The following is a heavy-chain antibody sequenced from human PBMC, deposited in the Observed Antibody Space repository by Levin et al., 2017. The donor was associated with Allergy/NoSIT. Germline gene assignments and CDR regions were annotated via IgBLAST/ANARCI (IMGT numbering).Heavy chain of an antibody. CDR3: ARSRLDHFDY. CDR1: GGSITSTIHY. V-gene: IGHV4-39*02. D-gene: IGHD1-1*01. Sequence: NASETLSLTCNVSGGSITSTIHYWVWIRQSPGKGLEWIGSISYSGNTYYKSSLRSRVTMSVDTSNNHFSLKLTSVNAADTAIYYCARSRLDHFDYWGQGRLVTVSS. J-gene: IGHJ4*02. CDR2: ISYSGNT.